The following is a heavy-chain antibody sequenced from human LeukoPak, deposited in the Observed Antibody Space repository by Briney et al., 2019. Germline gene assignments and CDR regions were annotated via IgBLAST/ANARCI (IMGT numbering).Heavy chain of an antibody. CDR2: INPNTGDT. CDR3: ARSADGYTCGHFDL. J-gene: IGHJ4*02. V-gene: IGHV1-2*02. CDR1: GYTFTAYY. D-gene: IGHD5-18*01. Sequence: ASVKVSCKASGYTFTAYYMHWVRQAPGQGLEWMGWINPNTGDTNYAQNFQGRVTMNRDTSISTAYMELSSLRSDDTAVYYCARSADGYTCGHFDLWGQGTLVTVSS.